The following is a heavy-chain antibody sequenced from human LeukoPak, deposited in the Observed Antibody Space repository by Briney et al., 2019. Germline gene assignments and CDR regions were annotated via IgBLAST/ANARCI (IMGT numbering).Heavy chain of an antibody. CDR1: GGSISSYY. J-gene: IGHJ4*02. D-gene: IGHD3-16*01. CDR3: AGGLPYFDY. CDR2: IYYSGST. V-gene: IGHV4-59*01. Sequence: ASETLSLTCTVSGGSISSYYWSWIRQPPGKGLEWIGYIYYSGSTNYNPSLKSRVTISVDTSKNQFSLKLSSVTAADTAVYYCAGGLPYFDYWGQGTLVTVSS.